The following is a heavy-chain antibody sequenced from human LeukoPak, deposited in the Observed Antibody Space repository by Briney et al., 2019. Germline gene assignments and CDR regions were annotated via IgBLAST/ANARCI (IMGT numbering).Heavy chain of an antibody. CDR1: GFTFSNAW. CDR2: IKSKTDGGTT. CDR3: TTDQYYDFWSGYYTRPDY. Sequence: GGSLRLSCAAPGFTFSNAWMSWVRQAPGKGLEWVGRIKSKTDGGTTDYAAPVKGRFTISRDDSKNTMYLQMNSLKTEDTAVYYCTTDQYYDFWSGYYTRPDYWGQGTLVTVSS. J-gene: IGHJ4*02. V-gene: IGHV3-15*01. D-gene: IGHD3-3*01.